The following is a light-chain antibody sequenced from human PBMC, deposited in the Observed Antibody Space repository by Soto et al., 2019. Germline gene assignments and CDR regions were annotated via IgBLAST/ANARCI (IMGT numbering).Light chain of an antibody. CDR1: SSDVGGYNY. J-gene: IGLJ2*01. Sequence: QSVLTQPASVSASPGQSITISCTGTSSDVGGYNYVSWYQQHPGKAPKLMIYDVTNRPSGVSNRFSGSKSGNTASLTISGLQAEDEADYYCSSYTSSSTLLVVFGGGTKLTVL. CDR2: DVT. V-gene: IGLV2-14*01. CDR3: SSYTSSSTLLVV.